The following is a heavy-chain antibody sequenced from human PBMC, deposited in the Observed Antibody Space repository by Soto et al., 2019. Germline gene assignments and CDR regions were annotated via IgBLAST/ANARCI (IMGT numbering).Heavy chain of an antibody. V-gene: IGHV1-8*01. J-gene: IGHJ4*02. D-gene: IGHD3-16*01. CDR3: ARGVATYAPLTIDY. CDR1: GYTFTSYD. Sequence: ASVNVSCQASGYTFTSYDINWVRQATGQGLEWMGWMNPNSGNTGYAQKFQGRVTMTRNTSISTAYMELSSLRSEDTAVYYCARGVATYAPLTIDYWGQGTLVTVSS. CDR2: MNPNSGNT.